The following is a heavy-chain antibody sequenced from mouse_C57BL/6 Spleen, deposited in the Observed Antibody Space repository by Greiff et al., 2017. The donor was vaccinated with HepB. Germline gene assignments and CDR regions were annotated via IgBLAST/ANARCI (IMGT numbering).Heavy chain of an antibody. CDR2: ISSGGDYI. D-gene: IGHD3-2*01. V-gene: IGHV5-9-1*02. CDR1: GFTFSSYA. J-gene: IGHJ3*01. Sequence: DVKLQESGEGLVKPGGSLKLSCAASGFTFSSYAMSWVRQTPEKRLEWVAYISSGGDYIYYADTVKGRFTISRDNARNTLYLQMSSLKSEDTAMYYCTRGDSRFAYWGQGTLVTVSA. CDR3: TRGDSRFAY.